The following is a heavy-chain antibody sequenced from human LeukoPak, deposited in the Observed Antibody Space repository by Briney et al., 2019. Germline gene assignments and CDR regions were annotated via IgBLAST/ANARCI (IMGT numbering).Heavy chain of an antibody. CDR1: GFTFSSYG. CDR3: AKDAPHYYYDSGGYFDY. J-gene: IGHJ4*02. D-gene: IGHD3-22*01. CDR2: ISGSGGST. Sequence: GGSLRLSCAASGFTFSSYGMSWVRQAPGKGLEWVSAISGSGGSTYYADSVKGRFTISRDNSKNTLYLQMNSLRAEDTAVYYCAKDAPHYYYDSGGYFDYWGQGTPVTVSS. V-gene: IGHV3-23*01.